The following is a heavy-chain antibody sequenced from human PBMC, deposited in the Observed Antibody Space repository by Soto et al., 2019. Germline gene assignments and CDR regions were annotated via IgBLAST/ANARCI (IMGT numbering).Heavy chain of an antibody. CDR2: INAGNGNT. V-gene: IGHV1-3*01. J-gene: IGHJ4*02. CDR1: GYTFTGYA. CDR3: ARAVAAAADFDY. D-gene: IGHD6-25*01. Sequence: ASVKVSCKASGYTFTGYAMHWVRQAPGQRLEWMGWINAGNGNTKYSQKFQGRVTITRDTSASTAYMELSSLRSEDTAVYHCARAVAAAADFDYWGQGTLVTVSS.